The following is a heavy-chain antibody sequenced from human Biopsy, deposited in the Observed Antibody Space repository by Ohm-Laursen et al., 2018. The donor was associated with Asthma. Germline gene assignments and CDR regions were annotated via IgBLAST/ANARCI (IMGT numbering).Heavy chain of an antibody. V-gene: IGHV3-21*01. CDR2: ISSSSSYI. CDR3: ARGGLGYCSSTSCYQNYYYGMDV. J-gene: IGHJ6*02. D-gene: IGHD2-2*01. CDR1: GFTFSSYS. Sequence: GSLRLSCTAPGFTFSSYSMNWVRQAPGKGLEWVSSISSSSSYIYYADSVKGRFTISRDNAKNSLYLQMSSLRAEDTAVYYCARGGLGYCSSTSCYQNYYYGMDVWGQGTTVTVSS.